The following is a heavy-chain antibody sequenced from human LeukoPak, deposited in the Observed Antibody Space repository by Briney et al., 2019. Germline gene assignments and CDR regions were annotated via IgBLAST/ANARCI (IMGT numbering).Heavy chain of an antibody. Sequence: ASVKVSCKHSRYTFNTHSIMWVRPAPGQGLECMGWISAYNGNKNSAQNLQSRVTMTTDTPTSTAYMELSSLTSADTAVYYCARPSGTYIDYWGQGTLVTVSS. V-gene: IGHV1-18*04. CDR3: ARPSGTYIDY. CDR1: RYTFNTHS. J-gene: IGHJ4*02. CDR2: ISAYNGNK.